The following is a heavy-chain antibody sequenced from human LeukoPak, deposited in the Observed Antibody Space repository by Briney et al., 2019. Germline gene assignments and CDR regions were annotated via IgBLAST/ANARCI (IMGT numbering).Heavy chain of an antibody. CDR3: ARGLTGDPYFDY. CDR2: IIPIFGTA. D-gene: IGHD7-27*01. V-gene: IGHV1-69*01. CDR1: GGTFSSYA. J-gene: IGHJ4*02. Sequence: GSSVKVSCMASGGTFSSYAISWVRQAPGQGLEWMGGIIPIFGTANYAQKFQGRVTITADESTSTAYMELNSLRSEDTAVYYCARGLTGDPYFDYWGQGTLVTVSS.